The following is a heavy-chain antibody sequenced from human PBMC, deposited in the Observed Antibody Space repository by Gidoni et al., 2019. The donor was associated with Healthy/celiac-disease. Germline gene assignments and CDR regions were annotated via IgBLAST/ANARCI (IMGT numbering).Heavy chain of an antibody. CDR1: GGSISSSSYY. V-gene: IGHV4-39*01. Sequence: QLQLQESGPGLVKPSETLSLPCTVSGGSISSSSYYWGWIRQPPGKGLEWIGSIYYSGSTYYNPSLKSRVTISVDTSKNQFSLKLSSVTAADTAVYYCARQADMVRGSPPGDWGQGTLVTVSS. J-gene: IGHJ4*02. D-gene: IGHD3-10*01. CDR3: ARQADMVRGSPPGD. CDR2: IYYSGST.